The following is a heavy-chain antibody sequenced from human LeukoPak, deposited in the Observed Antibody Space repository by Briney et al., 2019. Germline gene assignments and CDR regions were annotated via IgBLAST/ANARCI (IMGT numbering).Heavy chain of an antibody. J-gene: IGHJ4*02. CDR3: AREMAYYDFWSGSFPDY. V-gene: IGHV3-21*01. Sequence: GGSLRLSCAASGFTFSSYSMNWVRQAPGKGLEWVSSISSSSSYIYYADSVKGRFTISRDNAKNSLYLQMNSLRAEDTAVYYCAREMAYYDFWSGSFPDYWGQGTLVTVSS. CDR2: ISSSSSYI. CDR1: GFTFSSYS. D-gene: IGHD3-3*01.